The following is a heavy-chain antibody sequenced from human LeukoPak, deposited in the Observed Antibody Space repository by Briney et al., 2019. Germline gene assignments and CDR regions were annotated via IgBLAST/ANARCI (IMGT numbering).Heavy chain of an antibody. Sequence: GESLTLSCAASGLTLNYYSMDWVRQAPGKGLEWVASITTSSSYIYYADSVRGRFTISRDNARNSLYLQMSSLRAEDTAVYYCARDGVVGATKWGHFDFWGQGIRVTVSS. CDR1: GLTLNYYS. V-gene: IGHV3-21*01. J-gene: IGHJ4*02. CDR2: ITTSSSYI. D-gene: IGHD1-26*01. CDR3: ARDGVVGATKWGHFDF.